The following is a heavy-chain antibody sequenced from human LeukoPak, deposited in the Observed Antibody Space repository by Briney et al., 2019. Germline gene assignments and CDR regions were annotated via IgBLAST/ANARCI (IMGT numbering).Heavy chain of an antibody. CDR2: ISGTGSTR. V-gene: IGHV3-48*03. J-gene: IGHJ4*02. CDR1: GFTFSSYE. D-gene: IGHD6-13*01. CDR3: ARVGQQLVRGC. Sequence: GGSLRLPCSASGFTFSSYEMNWVRQAPGKGLEWVSYISGTGSTRYYADSVKGRFTISRDNAKNPLYLQMNSLRAEDTALYYCARVGQQLVRGCWGQGTLVTVSS.